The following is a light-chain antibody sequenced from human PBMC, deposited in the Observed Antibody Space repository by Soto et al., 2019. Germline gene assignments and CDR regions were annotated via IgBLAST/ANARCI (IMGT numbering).Light chain of an antibody. V-gene: IGLV1-44*01. CDR2: SNN. Sequence: QSVLTQPPSASGTPGQRVTISCSGSSSNIGSKTVNWYQQLPGTAPKLLIYSNNQRPSGVPDRFSGSKSGTSASLAISGLQSGDEGDYYCAAWDDSLNGVVFGGGTKLTVL. CDR1: SSNIGSKT. CDR3: AAWDDSLNGVV. J-gene: IGLJ2*01.